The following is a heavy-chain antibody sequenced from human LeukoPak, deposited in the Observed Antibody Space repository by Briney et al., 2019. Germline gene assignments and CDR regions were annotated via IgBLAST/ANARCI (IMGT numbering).Heavy chain of an antibody. V-gene: IGHV3-23*01. CDR3: ATLQSIAARPGYFDY. CDR1: GFTFSSYA. D-gene: IGHD6-6*01. Sequence: GGSLRPSCAASGFTFSSYAMSWVRQAPGKGLEWVSAISGSGGSTYYADSVKGRFTISRDNSKNTLYLQMNSLRAEDTAVYYCATLQSIAARPGYFDYWGQGTLVTVSS. CDR2: ISGSGGST. J-gene: IGHJ4*02.